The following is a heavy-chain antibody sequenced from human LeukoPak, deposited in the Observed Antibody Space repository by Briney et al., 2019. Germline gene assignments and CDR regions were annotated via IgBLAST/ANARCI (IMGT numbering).Heavy chain of an antibody. CDR3: AREHSYGYVYDY. D-gene: IGHD5-18*01. CDR1: GFTFSSYG. Sequence: PGGSLRLSCAASGFTFSSYGMHWVRQAPGKGLEWVAVIWYDGSNKYYADSVKGRFTISRDNSKNTLYLQMNSLRAEDTAVYYCAREHSYGYVYDYWDQGTLVTVSS. CDR2: IWYDGSNK. J-gene: IGHJ4*02. V-gene: IGHV3-33*01.